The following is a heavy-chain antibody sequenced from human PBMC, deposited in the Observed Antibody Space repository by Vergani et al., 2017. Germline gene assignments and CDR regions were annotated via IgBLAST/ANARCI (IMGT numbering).Heavy chain of an antibody. CDR1: GFTFSSYG. CDR3: AKEXRKYCSSTSCYRPYYMDV. J-gene: IGHJ6*03. D-gene: IGHD2-2*02. Sequence: VQLVESGGGVVQPGRSLRLSCAASGFTFSSYGMHWVRQAPGKGLEWVAVISYDGSNKYYADSVKGRFTISRDNSKNTLYLQMNSLRAEDTAVYYCAKEXRKYCSSTSCYRPYYMDVWGKGTTVTVSS. CDR2: ISYDGSNK. V-gene: IGHV3-30*18.